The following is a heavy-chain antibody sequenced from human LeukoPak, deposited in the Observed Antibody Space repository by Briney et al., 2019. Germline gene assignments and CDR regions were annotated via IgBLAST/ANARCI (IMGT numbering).Heavy chain of an antibody. D-gene: IGHD2-21*02. CDR1: TFTFSSYA. J-gene: IGHJ4*02. Sequence: GGSLRLSCAASTFTFSSYAMHWVRQAPGKGLEWVSYISNIGNTIYYADSVKGRFTISRDNAKNSLYLQMNSLRTEDTAVYYCAKHFLVVTAVTYNDYWGQGTLVTVSS. CDR2: ISNIGNTI. V-gene: IGHV3-48*04. CDR3: AKHFLVVTAVTYNDY.